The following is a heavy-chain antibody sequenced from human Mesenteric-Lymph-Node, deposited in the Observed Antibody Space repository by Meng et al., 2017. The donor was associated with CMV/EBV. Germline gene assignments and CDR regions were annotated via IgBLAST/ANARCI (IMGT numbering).Heavy chain of an antibody. CDR3: ARDLEDTTLVPRFDS. CDR2: INPNNGDT. Sequence: ASVKVSCKASGYTFTGYYAHWVRQAPGQGLEWMGWINPNNGDTKYAQKFQGRVTMTTDTSTTTAYMELRSLRSDDTAVYFCARDLEDTTLVPRFDSWGQGTLVTVSS. CDR1: GYTFTGYY. D-gene: IGHD5-18*01. V-gene: IGHV1-2*02. J-gene: IGHJ4*02.